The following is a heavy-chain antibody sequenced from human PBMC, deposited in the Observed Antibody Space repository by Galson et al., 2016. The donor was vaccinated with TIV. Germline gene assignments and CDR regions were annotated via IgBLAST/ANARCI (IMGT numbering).Heavy chain of an antibody. J-gene: IGHJ6*02. D-gene: IGHD3-9*01. Sequence: SVKVSCKASGYTFSIYGMNWVRQAPGQGLEWMGWINTATGDPTYAQGFTGRFVFSSDTSVSTTYLQISSLKAEDTAVYYCASLRYGNYYGVGVWGQGTTVTVSS. CDR3: ASLRYGNYYGVGV. CDR2: INTATGDP. CDR1: GYTFSIYG. V-gene: IGHV7-4-1*02.